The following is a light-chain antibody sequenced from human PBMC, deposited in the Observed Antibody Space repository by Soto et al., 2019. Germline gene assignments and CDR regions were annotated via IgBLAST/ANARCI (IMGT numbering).Light chain of an antibody. CDR1: SSDVGAYHY. CDR2: DIN. Sequence: QTVLTQPRSVSGSPGLSVAISCTGTSSDVGAYHYVSWYQHHPGKAPKLMIYDINKRPSGVPDRFSGSKSGNTASLTISGLQAEDEADYYCCSYAGSYSLMFGGGTKLTVL. V-gene: IGLV2-11*01. CDR3: CSYAGSYSLM. J-gene: IGLJ3*02.